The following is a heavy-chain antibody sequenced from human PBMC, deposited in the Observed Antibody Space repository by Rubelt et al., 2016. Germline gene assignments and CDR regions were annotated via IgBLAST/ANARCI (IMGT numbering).Heavy chain of an antibody. CDR3: ARPAVETDSDVFDY. V-gene: IGHV3-48*04. CDR2: ISSSSRNT. J-gene: IGHJ4*02. CDR1: GFTFNSHG. Sequence: GGSLRLSCAASGFTFNSHGMHWVRQAPGKGLEWVSYISSSSRNTKYADSVKGRFTISRDNARNSLFLQMNSLRAEDTAVYYCARPAVETDSDVFDYWGQGTLVTVSS. D-gene: IGHD5-24*01.